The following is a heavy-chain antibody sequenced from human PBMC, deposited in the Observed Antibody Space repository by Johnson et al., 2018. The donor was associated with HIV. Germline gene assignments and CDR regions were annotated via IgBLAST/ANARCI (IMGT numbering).Heavy chain of an antibody. D-gene: IGHD3-22*01. V-gene: IGHV3-30-3*02. CDR3: AKTLGYDTFLAFDI. CDR1: GFTFSTYG. J-gene: IGHJ3*02. Sequence: QVQLLESGGGVVQPGRSLRLSCAASGFTFSTYGMHWVRQAPGKGLEWVAVISYDGSNKYYADSVKGRFTISRDNSKNTLYLQMNSLIPEDTAVYYCAKTLGYDTFLAFDIWGQGTMVTVSS. CDR2: ISYDGSNK.